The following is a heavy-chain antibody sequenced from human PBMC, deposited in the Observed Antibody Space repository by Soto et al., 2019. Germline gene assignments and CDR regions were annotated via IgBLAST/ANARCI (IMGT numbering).Heavy chain of an antibody. Sequence: ASVKVSCKASGYTFTIYDINWVRQATGQGLEWMGWMNPNSGNTGYAQKFQGRVTMTRNTSISTAYMELSSLRSEDTAVYYCARGDEYSSSSWFDPWGQGTLVTVSS. CDR3: ARGDEYSSSSWFDP. D-gene: IGHD6-6*01. CDR1: GYTFTIYD. J-gene: IGHJ5*02. CDR2: MNPNSGNT. V-gene: IGHV1-8*01.